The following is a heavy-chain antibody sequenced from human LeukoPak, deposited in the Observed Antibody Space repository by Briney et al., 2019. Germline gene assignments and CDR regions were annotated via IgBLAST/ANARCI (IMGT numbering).Heavy chain of an antibody. J-gene: IGHJ4*02. CDR3: ARVLAARPFDY. Sequence: HPGGSLRLSCAASGSTLSSYWMHWVREVPGKGLVWVSRINGDGSSTSYADSVKGRFTISRDNAKNTLYLQMNSLRVEDTAVYYCARVLAARPFDYWGQGSLVTVSS. D-gene: IGHD6-6*01. CDR1: GSTLSSYW. V-gene: IGHV3-74*01. CDR2: INGDGSST.